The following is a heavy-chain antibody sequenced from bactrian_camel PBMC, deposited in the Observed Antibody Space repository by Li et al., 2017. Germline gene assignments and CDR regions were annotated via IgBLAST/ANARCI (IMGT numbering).Heavy chain of an antibody. D-gene: IGHD3*01. J-gene: IGHJ4*01. CDR3: AAVRSLPYSYTDNRGCLSSPPDEYTF. Sequence: HVQLVESGGGSVQAGGSVRLSCKASGFPYNISWMAWFRQAPGKEREGVAFMDRRDNTNYADSVKGRFTISKDRAKNTLYLQMNSLKPDDTAMYYCAAVRSLPYSYTDNRGCLSSPPDEYTFWGQGTQVTVS. CDR2: MDRRDNT. CDR1: GFPYNISW. V-gene: IGHV3S53*01.